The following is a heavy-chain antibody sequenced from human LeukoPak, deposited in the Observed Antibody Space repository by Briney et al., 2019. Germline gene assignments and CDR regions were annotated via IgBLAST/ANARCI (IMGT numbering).Heavy chain of an antibody. CDR3: AKSGGYNTGVYYHGMDV. Sequence: GGSLRLSCAASGFTFSSYSMNWVRQAPGKGLEWVSYISSSSSTIYYADSVKGRFTISRDNAKNSLYLQMNSLRAEDTAVYYCAKSGGYNTGVYYHGMDVWGQGTTVTVSS. V-gene: IGHV3-48*01. D-gene: IGHD5-24*01. J-gene: IGHJ6*02. CDR2: ISSSSSTI. CDR1: GFTFSSYS.